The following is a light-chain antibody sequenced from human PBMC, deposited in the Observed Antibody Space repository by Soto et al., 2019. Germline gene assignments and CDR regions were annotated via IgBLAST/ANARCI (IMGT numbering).Light chain of an antibody. CDR2: EVS. Sequence: QSALTQPASVSGSPGQSITISCTGTSSDVGSYNLVSWYQQHPGKAPKLMIYEVSKRPSGVSNRFSGSKSGNTASLTISGLQAEDEADYYCCSYAGSPYVFGTGTKVPV. CDR1: SSDVGSYNL. CDR3: CSYAGSPYV. J-gene: IGLJ1*01. V-gene: IGLV2-23*02.